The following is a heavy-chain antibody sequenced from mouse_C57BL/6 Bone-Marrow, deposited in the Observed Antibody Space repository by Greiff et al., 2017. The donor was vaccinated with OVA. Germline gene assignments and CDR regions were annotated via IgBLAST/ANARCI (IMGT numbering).Heavy chain of an antibody. D-gene: IGHD2-5*01. CDR3: ARDPLYSNYAMDY. J-gene: IGHJ4*01. CDR2: IYPYNGVS. V-gene: IGHV1-31*01. Sequence: VHVKQSGPELVKPGASVKISCKASGYSFTGYYMHWVKQSHGNILDWIGYIYPYNGVSSYNQKFKGKATLTVDKSSRTAYMELRSLTSEDSAVYYCARDPLYSNYAMDYWGQGTSVTVSS. CDR1: GYSFTGYY.